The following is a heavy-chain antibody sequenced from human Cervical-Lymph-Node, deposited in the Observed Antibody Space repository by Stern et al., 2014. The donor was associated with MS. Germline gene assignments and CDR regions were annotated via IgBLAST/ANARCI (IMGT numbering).Heavy chain of an antibody. CDR2: ISSGGSYI. Sequence: EVHLVESGGGLVKPGGSLRLSCAASGFTFSSYRMNWVRQAPGKGLEWVASISSGGSYIYYADSLKGRFTISRDNAKNSLYLQMNSLRAEDTAVYYCARGRGGNYRYYFDYWGQGTLVTVSS. J-gene: IGHJ4*02. V-gene: IGHV3-21*01. D-gene: IGHD4-23*01. CDR1: GFTFSSYR. CDR3: ARGRGGNYRYYFDY.